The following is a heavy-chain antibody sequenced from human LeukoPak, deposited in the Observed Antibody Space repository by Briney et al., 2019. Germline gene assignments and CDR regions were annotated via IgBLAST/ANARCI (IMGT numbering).Heavy chain of an antibody. CDR2: ISSSSSTI. J-gene: IGHJ4*02. Sequence: GGSLRLSCAASGFTFSSYSMNWVRQAPGKGLKWVSYISSSSSTIYYADSVKGRFTLSRDNAKNSLYLQMNSLRAEDTAVYYCAREEWSKGDYFDYWGQGTLVTVSS. D-gene: IGHD3-3*01. V-gene: IGHV3-48*01. CDR3: AREEWSKGDYFDY. CDR1: GFTFSSYS.